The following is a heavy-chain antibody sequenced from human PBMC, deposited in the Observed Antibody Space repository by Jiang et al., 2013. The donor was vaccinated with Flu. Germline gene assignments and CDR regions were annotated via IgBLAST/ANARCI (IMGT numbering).Heavy chain of an antibody. CDR3: AKAYCGGDCYLMYYYYGMDV. V-gene: IGHV3-23*01. CDR1: GFTFSSYA. J-gene: IGHJ6*02. Sequence: VQLLESGGGLVQPGGSLRLSCAASGFTFSSYAMSWVRQAPGKGLEWVSAISGSGGSTYYADSVKGRFTISRDNSKNTLYLQMNSLRAEDTAVYYCAKAYCGGDCYLMYYYYGMDVWGQGTTVTVSS. D-gene: IGHD2-21*02. CDR2: ISGSGGST.